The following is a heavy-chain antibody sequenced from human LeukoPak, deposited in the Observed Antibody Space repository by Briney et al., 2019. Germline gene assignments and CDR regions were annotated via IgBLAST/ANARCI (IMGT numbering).Heavy chain of an antibody. V-gene: IGHV3-53*04. Sequence: GGSLRLSCAASGFGVSSNDMSWVRQAPGKGLEWVSLIYAGGGSGAYYADSVRGRFTGSRHDSKNTLDLQMNSLRVDDTAMNYCLRQGPGNPPRWGQGTLVTVSS. J-gene: IGHJ4*02. D-gene: IGHD1-14*01. CDR3: LRQGPGNPPR. CDR2: IYAGGGSGA. CDR1: GFGVSSND.